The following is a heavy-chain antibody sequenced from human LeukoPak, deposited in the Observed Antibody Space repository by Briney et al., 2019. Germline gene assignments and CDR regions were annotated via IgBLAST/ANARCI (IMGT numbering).Heavy chain of an antibody. D-gene: IGHD6-13*01. CDR1: GGTFSSYA. J-gene: IGHJ6*02. Sequence: ASVKVSCKASGGTFSSYAISWVRQAPGQGLEWMGRIIPILGIANYAQKFQGRVTITADKSTSTAYMELSSLRSEDTAVYYCARVLQQLVPYDYYCGMDVWGQGTTVTVSS. CDR2: IIPILGIA. V-gene: IGHV1-69*04. CDR3: ARVLQQLVPYDYYCGMDV.